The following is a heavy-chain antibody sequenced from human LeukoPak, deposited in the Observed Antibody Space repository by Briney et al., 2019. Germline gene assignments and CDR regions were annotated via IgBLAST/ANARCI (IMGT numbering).Heavy chain of an antibody. D-gene: IGHD1/OR15-1a*01. Sequence: PGGSLRLSCAASEFTFSNYAMTWVRQALGKGLEWVSAISGSGGSTYHADSVKGRFTISRDNSKNTLYLQMNSLRAEDTAVYYCAKCGTSSGFDYWGQGSLVTVSS. CDR1: EFTFSNYA. CDR2: ISGSGGST. J-gene: IGHJ4*02. V-gene: IGHV3-23*01. CDR3: AKCGTSSGFDY.